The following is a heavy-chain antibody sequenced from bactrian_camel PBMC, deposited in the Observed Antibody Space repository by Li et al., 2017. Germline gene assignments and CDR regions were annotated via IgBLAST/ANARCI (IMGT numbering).Heavy chain of an antibody. J-gene: IGHJ4*01. CDR1: GFSFNNYD. D-gene: IGHD2*01. CDR2: NNSGGADT. CDR3: ATTRRLYGGPGLDYNY. Sequence: VQLVESGGGLVQPGGSLRLSCADSGFSFNNYDISWVRQAPGKGLEWVSANNSGGADTYYADSVKGRFTISRDNAKNTLYLQMNSLKSEDTALYYCATTRRLYGGPGLDYNYWGQGTQVTVS. V-gene: IGHV3S40*01.